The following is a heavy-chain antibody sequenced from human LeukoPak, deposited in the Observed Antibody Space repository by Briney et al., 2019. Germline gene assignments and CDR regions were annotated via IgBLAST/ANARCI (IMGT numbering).Heavy chain of an antibody. J-gene: IGHJ4*02. V-gene: IGHV1-58*01. CDR3: AAAPRYCSSTSCYNY. CDR2: IVVGSGNT. CDR1: GFTFTSSA. D-gene: IGHD2-2*02. Sequence: GASVKVSCKASGFTFTSSAVQWVRQARGQRLEWIGWIVVGSGNTNYAQKFQERVTITGDMSTSTAYMELSSLRSEDTAVYYCAAAPRYCSSTSCYNYWGQGTLVTVSS.